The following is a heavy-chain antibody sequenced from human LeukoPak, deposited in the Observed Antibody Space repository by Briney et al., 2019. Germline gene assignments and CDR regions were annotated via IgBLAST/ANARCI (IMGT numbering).Heavy chain of an antibody. J-gene: IGHJ6*03. CDR1: GGSFSGYY. CDR3: ARERGQYCSGGSCYSYYYYYMDV. Sequence: SETLSLTCAVYGGSFSGYYWSWIRQPPGKGLEWIGEINHRGSTNYNPSLKSRVTISVDTSKNQCSLMLGSVTAADTAVYYCARERGQYCSGGSCYSYYYYYMDVWGKGTTVTVSS. D-gene: IGHD2-15*01. V-gene: IGHV4-34*01. CDR2: INHRGST.